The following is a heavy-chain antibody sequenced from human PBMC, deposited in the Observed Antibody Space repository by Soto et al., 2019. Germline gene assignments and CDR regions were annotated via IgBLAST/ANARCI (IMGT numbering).Heavy chain of an antibody. Sequence: SETLSLTVAVDGASCSGDYWSWTHERPGKGLEWIGEINHRGSTNYTPSLKSRVTISVDTSKKQFSLKLSSVTAADTAVYYCASPIVAGRERFDYYGMDVWGQGTTVS. V-gene: IGHV4-34*01. CDR2: INHRGST. CDR1: GASCSGDY. D-gene: IGHD6-19*01. J-gene: IGHJ6*02. CDR3: ASPIVAGRERFDYYGMDV.